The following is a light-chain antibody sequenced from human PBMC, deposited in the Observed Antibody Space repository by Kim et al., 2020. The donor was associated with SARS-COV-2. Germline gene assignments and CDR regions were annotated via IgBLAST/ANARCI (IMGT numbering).Light chain of an antibody. CDR1: LRVSSS. CDR3: QQRSNWPPLT. CDR2: EAY. Sequence: CPGERATLSCRASLRVSSSLSWYQQEPGQTPRLLFCEAYNGATCIQARFSGSGSKTDFTLTISIIEPEDFAVYYYQQRSNWPPLTYVGGASVDIK. V-gene: IGKV3-11*01. J-gene: IGKJ4*01.